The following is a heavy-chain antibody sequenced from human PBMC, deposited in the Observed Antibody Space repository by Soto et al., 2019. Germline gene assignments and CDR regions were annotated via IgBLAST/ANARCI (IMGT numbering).Heavy chain of an antibody. V-gene: IGHV3-30*18. J-gene: IGHJ4*02. CDR3: AKFGGYCSSTSCYEDFDY. CDR2: ISYDGSNK. Sequence: GSLRLSCAASGFTFSSYGMHWVRQAPGQGLEWVAVISYDGSNKYYADSVKGRFTISRDNSKNTLYLQMNSLRAEDTAVYYCAKFGGYCSSTSCYEDFDYWGQGTLVTVSS. D-gene: IGHD2-2*01. CDR1: GFTFSSYG.